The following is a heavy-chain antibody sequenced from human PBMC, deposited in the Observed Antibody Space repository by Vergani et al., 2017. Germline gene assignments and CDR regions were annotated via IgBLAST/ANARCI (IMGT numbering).Heavy chain of an antibody. CDR1: GFTFSGYW. D-gene: IGHD2-2*01. CDR2: IKQDGSEK. V-gene: IGHV3-7*01. Sequence: EVQLLQSGGGVIQPGGSVRLSCAASGFTFSGYWMNWVRQAPGKGLEWVANIKQDGSEKYYVDSVKGRFTISRDNAKNSLYLQMNSLRAEDTAVYYCARERCITSCYLLDYYYMDVWGKGTTVTVSS. CDR3: ARERCITSCYLLDYYYMDV. J-gene: IGHJ6*03.